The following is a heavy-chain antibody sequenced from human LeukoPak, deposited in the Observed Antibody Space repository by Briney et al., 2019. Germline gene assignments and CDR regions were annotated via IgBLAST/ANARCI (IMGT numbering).Heavy chain of an antibody. Sequence: SETLSLTCTVSGGSISSNIYYWGWIRQPPEKGLEWIASINYSGTTYYNPSLKSRVTISEDRSKNQFSLKLSSVTAADTAVYYCARLRDGRWLLEYWGQGTLVTVSS. J-gene: IGHJ4*02. V-gene: IGHV4-39*01. CDR3: ARLRDGRWLLEY. CDR2: INYSGTT. CDR1: GGSISSNIYY. D-gene: IGHD5-24*01.